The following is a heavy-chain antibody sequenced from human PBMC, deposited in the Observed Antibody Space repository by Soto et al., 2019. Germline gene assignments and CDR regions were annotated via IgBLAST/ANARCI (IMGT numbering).Heavy chain of an antibody. J-gene: IGHJ4*02. V-gene: IGHV1-18*04. CDR2: TSGFHDNS. D-gene: IGHD2-15*01. CDR3: ARLVVAGSPLDY. Sequence: QVHLVQSAAEVKKPGASVTVSCKASGYPFSSYGITWVRQAPGQGLEWMGWTSGFHDNSTYSEKFQGRVTMTIDTSTSTAYMDLTSLKSDDTAVYYCARLVVAGSPLDYWGQGTLVTVSS. CDR1: GYPFSSYG.